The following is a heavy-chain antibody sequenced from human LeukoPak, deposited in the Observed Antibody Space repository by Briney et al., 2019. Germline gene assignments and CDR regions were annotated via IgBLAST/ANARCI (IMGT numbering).Heavy chain of an antibody. V-gene: IGHV4-59*01. Sequence: KASETLSLTCTVSGGSISSYYWSWIRQPPGKGLEWIGYIYYSGSTNYNPSLKSRVTISVDTSKNQFSLKLSSVTAADTAVYYCARSPRDIVVVPAAITSYMDVWGKGTTVTVSS. CDR2: IYYSGST. D-gene: IGHD2-2*01. CDR1: GGSISSYY. J-gene: IGHJ6*03. CDR3: ARSPRDIVVVPAAITSYMDV.